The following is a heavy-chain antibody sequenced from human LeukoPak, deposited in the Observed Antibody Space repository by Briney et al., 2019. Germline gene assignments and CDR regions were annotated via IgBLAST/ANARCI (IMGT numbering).Heavy chain of an antibody. Sequence: GGSLRLSCAASGFTLSDYWRTWVRQAPGKGVEWVANIKRDGSEEYSVDSVKGRFTVSRDNARNSLYLQMNRLRGEDPAVYYCARDRSHQRLVHGIDRWGQGSVVTVSS. CDR1: GFTLSDYW. CDR2: IKRDGSEE. D-gene: IGHD6-13*01. V-gene: IGHV3-7*03. CDR3: ARDRSHQRLVHGIDR. J-gene: IGHJ5*02.